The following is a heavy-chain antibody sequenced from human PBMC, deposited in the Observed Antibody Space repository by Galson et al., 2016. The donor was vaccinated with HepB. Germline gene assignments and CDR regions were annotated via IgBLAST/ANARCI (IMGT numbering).Heavy chain of an antibody. D-gene: IGHD2-8*01. V-gene: IGHV3-7*01. Sequence: SLRLSCAASGFTFSSRWMSWVRQAPGKGPQWVAHIKPDASGKSYVDSVKGRFTISRDNAKNSLSLQMNSLRAEDTEVYYCERPSGSNGTAFDLWGQGTMVTVSP. CDR1: GFTFSSRW. CDR2: IKPDASGK. J-gene: IGHJ3*01. CDR3: ERPSGSNGTAFDL.